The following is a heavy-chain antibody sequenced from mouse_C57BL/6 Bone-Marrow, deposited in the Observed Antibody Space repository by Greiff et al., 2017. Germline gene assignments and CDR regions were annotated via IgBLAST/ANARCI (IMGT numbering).Heavy chain of an antibody. J-gene: IGHJ4*01. D-gene: IGHD2-10*02. CDR2: ISDGGSYT. CDR1: GFTFSSYA. Sequence: EVKLVESGGGLVKPGGSLKLSCAASGFTFSSYAMSWVRQTPEKRLEWVATISDGGSYTYYPDNVKGRFTISRDNAKNNLYLQMSHLKSEDTAMYYCARERYDYYAMDYWGQGTSVTVSS. CDR3: ARERYDYYAMDY. V-gene: IGHV5-4*01.